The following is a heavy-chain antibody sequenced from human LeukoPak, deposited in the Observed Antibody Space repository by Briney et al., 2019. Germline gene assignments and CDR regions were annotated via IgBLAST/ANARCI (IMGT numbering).Heavy chain of an antibody. CDR3: AKDSMRYYYDSSGYYDY. CDR1: GFTFSSYG. CDR2: ISGSGGST. D-gene: IGHD3-22*01. V-gene: IGHV3-23*01. J-gene: IGHJ4*02. Sequence: GGTLRLSCAASGFTFSSYGMSWVRQAPGKGLEWVSAISGSGGSTYYADSVKGRFTISRDNSKNTLHLQMNSLRAEDTAVYYCAKDSMRYYYDSSGYYDYWGQGTLVTVSS.